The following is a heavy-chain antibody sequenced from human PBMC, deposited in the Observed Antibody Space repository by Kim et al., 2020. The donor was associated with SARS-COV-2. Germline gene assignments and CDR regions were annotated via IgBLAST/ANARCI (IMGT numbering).Heavy chain of an antibody. CDR1: GGSIISYY. Sequence: SETLSLTCIVSGGSIISYYWSWIRQPPGKGLEWIGYVHYSGSTNYNPSLKSRVTISVDTSKNQFSLRLSSVTAADTAVYYCARGLYSTSWYNYWGQGTLV. CDR3: ARGLYSTSWYNY. D-gene: IGHD6-13*01. CDR2: VHYSGST. J-gene: IGHJ4*02. V-gene: IGHV4-59*13.